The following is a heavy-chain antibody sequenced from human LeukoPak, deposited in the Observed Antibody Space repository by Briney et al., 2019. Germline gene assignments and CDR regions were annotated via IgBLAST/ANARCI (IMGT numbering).Heavy chain of an antibody. J-gene: IGHJ4*02. CDR3: AREYGDFFDY. CDR1: GGSISSYY. Sequence: PSETLSLTCNVSGGSISSYYWSWIRQPPGRGLEWIAYIYYSGSTNSNPSLKSRVTISVDTSKNQFSLKLSSVTAADTAVYYCAREYGDFFDYWGQGILVTVSS. CDR2: IYYSGST. V-gene: IGHV4-59*01. D-gene: IGHD4-17*01.